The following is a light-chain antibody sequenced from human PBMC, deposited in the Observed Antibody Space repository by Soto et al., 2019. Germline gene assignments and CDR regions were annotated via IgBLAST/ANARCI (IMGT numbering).Light chain of an antibody. Sequence: EIVMKQSPATLSVSPGEGATLSCRASQSVSSDLAWYQQKPGQAPRLLIYGASTRATGIPARFSGSGSGTEFTLTISSLQSEDFAVYYCQQYNNWPPWTFGQGTKVENK. V-gene: IGKV3-15*01. CDR1: QSVSSD. CDR3: QQYNNWPPWT. CDR2: GAS. J-gene: IGKJ1*01.